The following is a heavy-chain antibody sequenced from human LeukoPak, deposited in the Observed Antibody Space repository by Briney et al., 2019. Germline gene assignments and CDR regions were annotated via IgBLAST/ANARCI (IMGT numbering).Heavy chain of an antibody. CDR1: GYSFTSYW. CDR3: ARQDYDILIGDY. D-gene: IGHD3-9*01. Sequence: GESLQISCKGSGYSFTSYWIGWVRQLPGKGLEWMGIIYPGDSATRYSPSFQGQVTISADKSISTAYLQWSSLKASDTAMYYCARQDYDILIGDYWGQGTLVTVSS. CDR2: IYPGDSAT. J-gene: IGHJ4*02. V-gene: IGHV5-51*01.